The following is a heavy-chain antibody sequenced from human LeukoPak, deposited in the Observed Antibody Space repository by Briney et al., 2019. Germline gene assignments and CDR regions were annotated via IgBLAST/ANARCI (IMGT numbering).Heavy chain of an antibody. J-gene: IGHJ4*02. CDR3: AKARSVVRPYFDY. CDR1: GFTFDDYA. V-gene: IGHV3-9*01. Sequence: PGGSLRLSCAASGFTFDDYAMHWVRQAPGQGLEWVSGLTWNSDYIAYADSVKGRFTISRDNAKNSPYLQMNSLRAEDTALYYCAKARSVVRPYFDYWGQGTLVTVSS. D-gene: IGHD2-15*01. CDR2: LTWNSDYI.